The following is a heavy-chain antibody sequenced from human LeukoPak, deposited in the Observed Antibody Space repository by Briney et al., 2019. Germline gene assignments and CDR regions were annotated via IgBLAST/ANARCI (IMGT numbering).Heavy chain of an antibody. J-gene: IGHJ4*02. Sequence: GGSLRLSCAASGFTFSSYWMSWVRQAPGKGLEWVSAISISGDDTYYAESVKGRFTISRDNSKNTLYLRMNSLRAEDTAVYFCANPEWGTYLVGFDYWGQGTLVTVSS. CDR1: GFTFSSYW. CDR3: ANPEWGTYLVGFDY. D-gene: IGHD1-26*01. V-gene: IGHV3-23*01. CDR2: ISISGDDT.